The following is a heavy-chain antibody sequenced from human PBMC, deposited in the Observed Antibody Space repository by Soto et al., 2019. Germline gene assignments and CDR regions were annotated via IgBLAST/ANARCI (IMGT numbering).Heavy chain of an antibody. V-gene: IGHV4-39*01. Sequence: SETLSLTCTVSGGSISSSSDYWGWIRQPPGKGLEWIGSIYYSGSTYYNPSLKSRVTISVETSKNQFSLKLSSVTAADTAVYYCASYYYDSSGYYYVPGVYWGQGTLVTVSS. CDR3: ASYYYDSSGYYYVPGVY. D-gene: IGHD3-22*01. J-gene: IGHJ4*02. CDR1: GGSISSSSDY. CDR2: IYYSGST.